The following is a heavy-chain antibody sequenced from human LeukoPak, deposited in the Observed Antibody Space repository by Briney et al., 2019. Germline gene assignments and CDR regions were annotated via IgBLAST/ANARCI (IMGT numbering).Heavy chain of an antibody. Sequence: PSETLSLTCSVSGDSVSRSDSYWAWIRQPPGKGLEWIGTIYYSGRTHYSPSLKSRVTMSVDPSNNQFSLNLRSVTAADTALYYCARRRYYDGSGYLEWGQGTLLSVSS. D-gene: IGHD3-22*01. CDR3: ARRRYYDGSGYLE. CDR1: GDSVSRSDSY. CDR2: IYYSGRT. V-gene: IGHV4-39*01. J-gene: IGHJ1*01.